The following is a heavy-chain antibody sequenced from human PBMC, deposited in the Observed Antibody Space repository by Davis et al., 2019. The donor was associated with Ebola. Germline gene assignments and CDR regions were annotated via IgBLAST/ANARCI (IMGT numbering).Heavy chain of an antibody. CDR2: ISASSDII. J-gene: IGHJ3*02. Sequence: GESLKISCAASEFIVTSHHMNWVRQAPGKGLEWVAYISASSDIIHYAASVKGRFTVFRDNAKNSLFLQMSSLRDEDTAVYYCASYGGDPRDVFDIWGQGTKVTVSS. V-gene: IGHV3-48*02. D-gene: IGHD2-21*01. CDR1: EFIVTSHH. CDR3: ASYGGDPRDVFDI.